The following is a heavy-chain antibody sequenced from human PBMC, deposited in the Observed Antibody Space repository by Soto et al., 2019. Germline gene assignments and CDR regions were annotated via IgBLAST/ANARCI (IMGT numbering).Heavy chain of an antibody. J-gene: IGHJ4*02. V-gene: IGHV3-30*18. D-gene: IGHD1-26*01. CDR2: ISYDGSNK. CDR1: GVTFSSYG. CDR3: AKVGWGGSYNYFDY. Sequence: HPGGSLRLSCAASGVTFSSYGMHWVRQAPGKGLEWVAVISYDGSNKYYPDSVKGRFTISRDNSKNTLYLQMNSLRAEDTAVYYCAKVGWGGSYNYFDYWGQGTLVTVSS.